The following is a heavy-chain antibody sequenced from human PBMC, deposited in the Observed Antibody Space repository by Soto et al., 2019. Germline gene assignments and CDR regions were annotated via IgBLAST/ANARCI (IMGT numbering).Heavy chain of an antibody. V-gene: IGHV1-3*01. CDR3: ARLEAGVKLDY. Sequence: ASVKVSCKTSGYSFIKNAIHWVRQAPGQRPEWMGWINVGTDKTKYSQKFQGRVTITTDASASSAYMEVTSLGPEDTAVYYCARLEAGVKLDYWGQGTPVTVSS. CDR1: GYSFIKNA. J-gene: IGHJ4*02. CDR2: INVGTDKT.